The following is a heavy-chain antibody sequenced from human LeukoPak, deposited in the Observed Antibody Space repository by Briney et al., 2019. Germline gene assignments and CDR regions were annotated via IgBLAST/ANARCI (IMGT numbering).Heavy chain of an antibody. J-gene: IGHJ4*02. V-gene: IGHV4-39*07. D-gene: IGHD4-17*01. CDR1: GGSISSSSYY. CDR2: IYYSGST. CDR3: ARVGPLTTKVTTGGVDY. Sequence: SETLSLTCTVSGGSISSSSYYWGWIRQPPGKGLEWIGSIYYSGSTYYNPSLRSRVTISVDTSKNQFSLKLSSVTAADTAVYYCARVGPLTTKVTTGGVDYWGQGTLVTVSS.